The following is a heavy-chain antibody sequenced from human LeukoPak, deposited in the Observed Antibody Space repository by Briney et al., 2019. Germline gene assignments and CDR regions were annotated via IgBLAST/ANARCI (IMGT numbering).Heavy chain of an antibody. D-gene: IGHD4-17*01. J-gene: IGHJ6*02. CDR1: GFTFSSYS. CDR3: ARSPGDYYGMDV. CDR2: ISGSSRPI. V-gene: IGHV3-48*01. Sequence: PGGSLRLSCAASGFTFSSYSMNWVRQAPGRGREWVSYISGSSRPIYYADSVKGRFTISRDNSKNTLYLQMNSLRAEDTAVYYCARSPGDYYGMDVWGQGTTVTVSS.